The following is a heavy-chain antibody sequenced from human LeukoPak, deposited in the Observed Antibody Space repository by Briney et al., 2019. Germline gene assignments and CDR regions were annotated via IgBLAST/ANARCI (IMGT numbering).Heavy chain of an antibody. V-gene: IGHV3-23*01. Sequence: GGSLRLSREASGFTFSSYAMSWVRQAPGKGLEWVSAISGSGGGTYYADSVKGRFTLSRDNSKNSVYLQMNSLRVDDTAAYYCAKGPVDTSAYYRGLDYWGQGTLVTVSS. J-gene: IGHJ4*02. D-gene: IGHD3-22*01. CDR3: AKGPVDTSAYYRGLDY. CDR2: ISGSGGGT. CDR1: GFTFSSYA.